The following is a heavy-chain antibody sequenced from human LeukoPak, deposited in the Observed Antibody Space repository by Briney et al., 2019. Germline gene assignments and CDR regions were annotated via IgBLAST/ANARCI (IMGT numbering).Heavy chain of an antibody. V-gene: IGHV3-48*02. J-gene: IGHJ4*02. CDR3: VRDPDALDY. Sequence: GGSLRLSCAASGFIFSTYSMNWVRQAPGKGLEWVSYIRSSGSPIYYADSVKGRFTISRDNAKNSVYLQMNSLRDEDTAVYYCVRDPDALDYWGQGTLVTVSS. CDR1: GFIFSTYS. CDR2: IRSSGSPI.